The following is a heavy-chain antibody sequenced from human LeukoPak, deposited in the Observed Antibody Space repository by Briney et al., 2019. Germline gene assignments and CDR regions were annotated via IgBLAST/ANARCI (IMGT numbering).Heavy chain of an antibody. Sequence: GGSLRLSCAASGFTFSTYSMNWVRQTPGKGLEWVSSISSSSTYIYYADSVKGRFTTSRDNSKNTLYLQMNSLRAEDTAVYYCAKDQDILTGYYPYYFDYWGQGTLVTVSS. J-gene: IGHJ4*02. V-gene: IGHV3-21*04. CDR2: ISSSSTYI. CDR3: AKDQDILTGYYPYYFDY. D-gene: IGHD3-9*01. CDR1: GFTFSTYS.